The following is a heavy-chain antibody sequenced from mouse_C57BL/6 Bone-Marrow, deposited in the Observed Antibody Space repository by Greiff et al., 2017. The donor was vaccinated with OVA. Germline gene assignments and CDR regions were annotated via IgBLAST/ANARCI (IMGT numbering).Heavy chain of an antibody. J-gene: IGHJ4*01. CDR1: GYTFTSYW. D-gene: IGHD1-1*01. V-gene: IGHV1-55*01. Sequence: QVQLQQSGAELVKPGASVKMSCKASGYTFTSYWITWVKQRPGQGLEWIGDIYPGSGSTNYNEKFKSKATLTVDTSSSTAYMQLSSLTSEDSAVYYCAGYYGSSYYAMDYWGQGTSVTVSS. CDR3: AGYYGSSYYAMDY. CDR2: IYPGSGST.